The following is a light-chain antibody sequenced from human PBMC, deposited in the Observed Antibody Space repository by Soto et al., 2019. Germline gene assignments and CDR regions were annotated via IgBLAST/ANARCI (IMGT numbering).Light chain of an antibody. Sequence: EIVLTQSPGTLSLSPGERVTLSCRASQSVDSRFLAWYQQKPGQAPRLLIYGASSRATGIPDRFSGSGSGTDFTLTISRLEPEDFAVYYCQQYGSSRTFGQGTKVEIK. CDR1: QSVDSRF. J-gene: IGKJ1*01. V-gene: IGKV3-20*01. CDR2: GAS. CDR3: QQYGSSRT.